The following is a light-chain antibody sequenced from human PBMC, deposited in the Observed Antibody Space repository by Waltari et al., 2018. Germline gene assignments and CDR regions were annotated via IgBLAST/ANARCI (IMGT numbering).Light chain of an antibody. CDR3: QQSYSTPQFT. CDR2: AAS. CDR1: QGISSY. J-gene: IGKJ3*01. Sequence: DIQMTQSPSSLSASVGDRVTITCRASQGISSYLNLYQQKPGKAPKPLNYAASSLESGVPSRFSGSGSGTDFTLTISSLQPEDFATYYCQQSYSTPQFTFGPGTKVDIK. V-gene: IGKV1-39*01.